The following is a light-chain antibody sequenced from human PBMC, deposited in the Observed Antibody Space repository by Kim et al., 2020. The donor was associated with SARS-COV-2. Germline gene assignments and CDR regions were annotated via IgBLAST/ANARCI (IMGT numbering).Light chain of an antibody. CDR2: AAS. Sequence: SAATGDRVTITCRASQGISSYLAWYQQEPGKAPKLLIYAASTLQSGVPSRFSGSGSGTDFTLTISCLQSEDFATDYCQQYYSYPTFGQGTKLEI. CDR3: QQYYSYPT. V-gene: IGKV1-8*01. CDR1: QGISSY. J-gene: IGKJ2*01.